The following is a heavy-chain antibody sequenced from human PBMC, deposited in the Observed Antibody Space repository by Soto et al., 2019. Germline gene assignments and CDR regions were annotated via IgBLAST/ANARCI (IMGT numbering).Heavy chain of an antibody. J-gene: IGHJ6*02. CDR3: ARDIVDTVMVVLGMDV. V-gene: IGHV1-46*01. D-gene: IGHD5-18*01. CDR1: GYTFTSYY. Sequence: QVQLVQSGAEVKKPGASVKVSCKASGYTFTSYYMHWVRQAPGQGLEWMGIINPSGGSTSYAQKFHGRVTMTRDTSTSTVDMVLSSLRSEDTAVYYCARDIVDTVMVVLGMDVWGQGTTFTVSS. CDR2: INPSGGST.